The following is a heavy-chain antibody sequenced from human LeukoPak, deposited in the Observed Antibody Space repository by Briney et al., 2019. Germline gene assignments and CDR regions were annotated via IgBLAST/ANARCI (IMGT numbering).Heavy chain of an antibody. V-gene: IGHV4-59*02. D-gene: IGHD2-15*01. CDR1: GGSVSGYY. J-gene: IGHJ5*02. CDR2: VYYSGST. CDR3: ARVKGVVAVNWFDP. Sequence: SETLSLTCVVSGGSVSGYYWGWIRQPPGRGLEWLGYVYYSGSTNYNPSFKSRITISVDTSRNQFSLQLSSVTAADMAVYYCARVKGVVAVNWFDPWGQGTLVTVSS.